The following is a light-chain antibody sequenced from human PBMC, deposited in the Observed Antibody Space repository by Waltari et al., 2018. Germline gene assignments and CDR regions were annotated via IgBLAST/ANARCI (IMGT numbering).Light chain of an antibody. V-gene: IGLV1-44*01. Sequence: QSVLTQPPSASGTPGQRVTISCSGSMSNLDGDLISLPQHLPGRAPTLLIYNNNQRPAGVPSRCAASKSGTSASLAISGLQSEDEADYYCAAWADSLSGYVFGTGTKVTVL. CDR3: AAWADSLSGYV. J-gene: IGLJ1*01. CDR1: MSNLDGDL. CDR2: NNN.